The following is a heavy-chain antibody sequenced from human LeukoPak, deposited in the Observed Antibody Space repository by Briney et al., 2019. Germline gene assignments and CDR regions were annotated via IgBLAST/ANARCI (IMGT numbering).Heavy chain of an antibody. V-gene: IGHV3-21*01. J-gene: IGHJ4*02. Sequence: GGSLRLSCAASGFTVSGNYMSWVRQAPGKGLEWVSSISRDSSYIYYADSVKGRFSISRDNAKNSLFLQMNSLRAEDTAVYYCARDLFRRQHLGLIDSWGQGTLVTVSS. CDR1: GFTVSGNY. CDR2: ISRDSSYI. D-gene: IGHD6-13*01. CDR3: ARDLFRRQHLGLIDS.